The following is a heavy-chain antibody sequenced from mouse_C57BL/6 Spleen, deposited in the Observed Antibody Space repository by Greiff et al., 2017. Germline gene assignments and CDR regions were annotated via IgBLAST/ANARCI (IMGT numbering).Heavy chain of an antibody. CDR2: IDPSDSYT. D-gene: IGHD1-1*01. CDR3: ARFYGSSYSYAMDY. V-gene: IGHV1-50*01. J-gene: IGHJ4*01. Sequence: QVQLKQPGAELVKPGASVKLSCKASGYTFTSYWMQWVKQRPGQGLEWIGEIDPSDSYTNYNQKFKGKATLTVDTSSSTAYMQLSSLTSEDSAVYYCARFYGSSYSYAMDYWGQGTSVTVSS. CDR1: GYTFTSYW.